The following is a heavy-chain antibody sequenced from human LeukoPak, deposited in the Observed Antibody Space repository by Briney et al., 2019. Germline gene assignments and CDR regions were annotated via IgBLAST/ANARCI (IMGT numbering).Heavy chain of an antibody. J-gene: IGHJ4*02. CDR2: ISGSGGST. V-gene: IGHV3-23*01. CDR3: AKVGPQITMVRGVTYYFDY. D-gene: IGHD3-10*01. CDR1: GFTFSSYA. Sequence: PGGSLRLSCAASGFTFSSYAMSWVRQAPGKGLEWVSAISGSGGSTYYADSVKGRFTISRDNSKNTLYLQMNSLRAEDTAVYYCAKVGPQITMVRGVTYYFDYWGQGTLVTVSS.